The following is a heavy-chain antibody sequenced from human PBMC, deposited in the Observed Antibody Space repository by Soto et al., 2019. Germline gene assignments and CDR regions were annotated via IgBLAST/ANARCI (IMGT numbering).Heavy chain of an antibody. CDR2: IHISGTS. CDR1: GYTCTTYC. CDR3: ARYFYDSVYYTWIDF. Sequence: SETLSVTFTVLGYTCTTYCWAWFRQAPGKGLEWTGHIHISGTSTHNPSLNGPVTTSIDMTTKQFSLRLTSSTSAATPLYNSARYFYDSVYYTWIDFWGQGTLVTVSS. J-gene: IGHJ5*01. D-gene: IGHD3-22*01. V-gene: IGHV4-4*08.